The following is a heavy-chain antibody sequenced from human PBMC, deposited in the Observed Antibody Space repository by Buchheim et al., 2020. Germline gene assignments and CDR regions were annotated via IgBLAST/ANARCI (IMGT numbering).Heavy chain of an antibody. CDR3: ARLDNVVVVAATTGMDV. CDR1: GYSFTSYW. CDR2: IYPGDSDT. Sequence: EVQLVQSGAEVKKPGESLKISCKGSGYSFTSYWIGWVRQMPGKGLEWMGIIYPGDSDTRYSPSFQGQVTISADKSLRTASPQWSSLKASDTAMYYCARLDNVVVVAATTGMDVWGQGTT. V-gene: IGHV5-51*01. J-gene: IGHJ6*02. D-gene: IGHD2-15*01.